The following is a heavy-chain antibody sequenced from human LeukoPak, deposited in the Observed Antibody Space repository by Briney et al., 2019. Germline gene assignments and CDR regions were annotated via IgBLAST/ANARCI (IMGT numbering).Heavy chain of an antibody. CDR3: ARDTVLWFGESYDPYNWFDP. CDR1: GFTFSSYW. D-gene: IGHD3-10*01. CDR2: INSDGSST. J-gene: IGHJ5*02. Sequence: PGGPLRLSCAASGFTFSSYWMHWVRQAPGKGLVWVSRINSDGSSTSYADSVKGRFTISGDNAKNTLYLQMNSLRAEDTAVYYCARDTVLWFGESYDPYNWFDPWGQGTLVTVSS. V-gene: IGHV3-74*01.